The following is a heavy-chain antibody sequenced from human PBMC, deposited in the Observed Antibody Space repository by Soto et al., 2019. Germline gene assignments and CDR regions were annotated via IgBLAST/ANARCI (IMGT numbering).Heavy chain of an antibody. CDR2: INPSGGST. J-gene: IGHJ4*02. CDR3: ARDFTYSDVWSSYYTGIDTDFES. Sequence: ASVKVSCKASGYTFTSYYLHWVRQAPGQGFEWMGIINPSGGSTRYAQKLQARVTMTRDTSTSTVYMELSSLRSEDTAVYYCARDFTYSDVWSSYYTGIDTDFESWGQGPLVTVSP. D-gene: IGHD3-3*01. V-gene: IGHV1-46*03. CDR1: GYTFTSYY.